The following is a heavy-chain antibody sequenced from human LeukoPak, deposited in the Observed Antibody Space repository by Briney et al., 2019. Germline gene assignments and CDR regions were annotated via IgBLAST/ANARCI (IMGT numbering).Heavy chain of an antibody. J-gene: IGHJ6*02. CDR2: ISSDGNTK. V-gene: IGHV3-30-3*01. CDR3: ARAQDCSGGSCAIWNLYYYYGMDV. CDR1: GFTFSSYA. D-gene: IGHD2-15*01. Sequence: PGRSLRLSCTASGFTFSSYAMHWVRQAPGKGLEWAAVISSDGNTKYYADSVKGRFTISRDNSKNTLYLQMNSLRAEDTAVYYCARAQDCSGGSCAIWNLYYYYGMDVWGQGTTVTVSS.